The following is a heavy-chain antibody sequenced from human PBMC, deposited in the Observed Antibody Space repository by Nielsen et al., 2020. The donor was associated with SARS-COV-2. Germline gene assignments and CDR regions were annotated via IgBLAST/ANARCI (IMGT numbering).Heavy chain of an antibody. V-gene: IGHV1-2*04. CDR2: INPNSGGT. CDR3: ARALRSSGWNL. D-gene: IGHD6-19*01. J-gene: IGHJ4*02. Sequence: ASVKVSCKASGYTFTGYYMHWVRQAPGQGLEWMGWINPNSGGTNYAQKFQGWVTMTRDTSTSTVYMELSSLRSEDTAVYYCARALRSSGWNLWGQGTLVTVSS. CDR1: GYTFTGYY.